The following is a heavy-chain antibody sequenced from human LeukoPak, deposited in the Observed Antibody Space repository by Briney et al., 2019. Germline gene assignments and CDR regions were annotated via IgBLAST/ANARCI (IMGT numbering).Heavy chain of an antibody. CDR2: ISYDGSNK. D-gene: IGHD3-9*01. CDR3: AKEYDILTGYYAFDI. CDR1: GFTFSSYA. J-gene: IGHJ3*02. Sequence: GGSLRLSCAASGFTFSSYAMHWVRQAPGKGLEWVAVISYDGSNKYYADSVKGRFTISRDNSKNTLYLQMNSLRAEDTAVYYCAKEYDILTGYYAFDIWGQGTMVTVSS. V-gene: IGHV3-30*04.